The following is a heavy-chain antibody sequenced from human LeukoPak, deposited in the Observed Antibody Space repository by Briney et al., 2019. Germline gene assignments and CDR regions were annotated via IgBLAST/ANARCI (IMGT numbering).Heavy chain of an antibody. CDR1: GFTFSGSA. CDR3: TGNYYGSGSYADFGY. D-gene: IGHD3-10*01. CDR2: IRSTANGYAT. J-gene: IGHJ4*02. V-gene: IGHV3-73*01. Sequence: PGGSLRPSCAASGFTFSGSALHWVRQASGKGLEWVGRIRSTANGYATAYAASVKGRFTISRDDSKNTAYLQMDSLKTEDTAVYYCTGNYYGSGSYADFGYWGQGTLVTVSS.